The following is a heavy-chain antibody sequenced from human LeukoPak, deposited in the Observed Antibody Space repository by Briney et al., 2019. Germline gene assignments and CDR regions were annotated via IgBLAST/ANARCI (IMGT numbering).Heavy chain of an antibody. J-gene: IGHJ4*02. CDR2: IKSKTDGGTT. V-gene: IGHV3-15*01. CDR1: GFTFSNAW. CDR3: THKNYYASGRSV. D-gene: IGHD3-10*01. Sequence: GGSLRLSCEASGFTFSNAWMSWVRQATGKGLEWVGRIKSKTDGGTTDYAPPVKGRFTISRDDSKNTLYLQMNSLKTEDTAVYYCTHKNYYASGRSVWGQGTLVTVSS.